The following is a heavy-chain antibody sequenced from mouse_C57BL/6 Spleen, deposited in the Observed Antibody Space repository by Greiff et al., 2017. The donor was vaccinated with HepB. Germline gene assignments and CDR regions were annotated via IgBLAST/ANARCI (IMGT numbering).Heavy chain of an antibody. CDR1: GYTFTSYW. CDR2: IDPSDSET. Sequence: QVQLQQPGAELVRPGSSVKLSCKASGYTFTSYWMHWVKQRPIQGLEWIGNIDPSDSETHYNQKFKDKATLTVDKSSSTAYMQLSSLTSEDSAVYYCARSPGRRPYYFDYWGQGTTLTVSS. J-gene: IGHJ2*01. CDR3: ARSPGRRPYYFDY. D-gene: IGHD1-1*01. V-gene: IGHV1-52*01.